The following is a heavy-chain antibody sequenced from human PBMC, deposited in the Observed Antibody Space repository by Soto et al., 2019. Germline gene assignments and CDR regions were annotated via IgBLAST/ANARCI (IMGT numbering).Heavy chain of an antibody. V-gene: IGHV3-23*01. CDR2: MSGSGAST. J-gene: IGHJ5*02. CDR3: AKDASGNYFDRWFDP. CDR1: GFPFNNYA. Sequence: GGSLRLSCVASGFPFNNYAMTWVRQAPGKGLEWVSAMSGSGASTYYVDSVKGRFTISRDNSKNTLCLQMNSLRAEDTAVYYCAKDASGNYFDRWFDPWGQGTLVTVSS. D-gene: IGHD1-26*01.